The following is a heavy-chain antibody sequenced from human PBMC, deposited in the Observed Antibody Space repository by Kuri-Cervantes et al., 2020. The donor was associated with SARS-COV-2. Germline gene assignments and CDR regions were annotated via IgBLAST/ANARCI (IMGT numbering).Heavy chain of an antibody. Sequence: ASVKVSCKASGYTFTSYGISWVRQAPGQGLEWMGWISAYNGNTNYAQKLQGRVTMTTDTSTSTAYMELRSLRSDDTAVYYCATSAVTHYNWYSDLWGRGTLVTVSS. D-gene: IGHD4-17*01. CDR1: GYTFTSYG. CDR2: ISAYNGNT. CDR3: ATSAVTHYNWYSDL. J-gene: IGHJ2*01. V-gene: IGHV1-18*04.